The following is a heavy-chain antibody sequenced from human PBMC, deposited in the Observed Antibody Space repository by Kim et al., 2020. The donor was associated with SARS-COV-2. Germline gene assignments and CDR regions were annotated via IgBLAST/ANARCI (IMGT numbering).Heavy chain of an antibody. CDR2: K. CDR3: ASEDGQLVYG. V-gene: IGHV3-33*01. Sequence: KYYADSVKGRFTISRDNSKNTLYLQMNSLRAEDTAVYYCASEDGQLVYGWGQGTLVTVSS. D-gene: IGHD6-6*01. J-gene: IGHJ4*02.